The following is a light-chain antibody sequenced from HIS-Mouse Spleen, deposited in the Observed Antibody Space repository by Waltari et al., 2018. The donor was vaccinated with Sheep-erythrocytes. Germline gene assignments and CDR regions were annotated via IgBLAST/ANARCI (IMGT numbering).Light chain of an antibody. CDR2: EVS. CDR1: SSNIGRNT. CDR3: SSYAGSNNWV. J-gene: IGLJ3*02. Sequence: QSVLTQPPSASGTPGQRVTIACSGSSSNIGRNTANWYQQLPGTAPKLMIYEVSKRPSGVPDRFSGSKSGNTASLTVSGLQAEDEADYYCSSYAGSNNWVFGGGTKLTVL. V-gene: IGLV1-44*01.